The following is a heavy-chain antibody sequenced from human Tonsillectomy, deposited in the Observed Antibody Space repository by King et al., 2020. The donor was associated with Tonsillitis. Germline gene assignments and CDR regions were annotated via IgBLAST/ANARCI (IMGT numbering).Heavy chain of an antibody. CDR2: ISYDGSNK. CDR1: GFTFSSYG. Sequence: VQLVESGGGVVQPGRSLRLSCAASGFTFSSYGMHWVRQAPGKGLEWVAVISYDGSNKYYADSVKGRFTISRDNSKNTLYLQMNSLRAEDTAVYYCLTGKVGATRAFDIWGQGTMVTVSS. CDR3: LTGKVGATRAFDI. D-gene: IGHD1-26*01. V-gene: IGHV3-30*03. J-gene: IGHJ3*02.